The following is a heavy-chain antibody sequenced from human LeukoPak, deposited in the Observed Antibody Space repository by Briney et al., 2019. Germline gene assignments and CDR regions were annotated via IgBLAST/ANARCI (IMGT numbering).Heavy chain of an antibody. CDR1: GFTFSSYG. CDR2: IRYDGSNK. Sequence: GGSLRLSCAASGFTFSSYGMHWVRQAPGKGLEWVAFIRYDGSNKYYADSVKGRFTISRDNSKNTLYLQMNSLRAEDTAVYYCARSSYSSSWYTQRFLSDYYMDVWGKGTTVTVSS. CDR3: ARSSYSSSWYTQRFLSDYYMDV. D-gene: IGHD6-13*01. V-gene: IGHV3-30*02. J-gene: IGHJ6*03.